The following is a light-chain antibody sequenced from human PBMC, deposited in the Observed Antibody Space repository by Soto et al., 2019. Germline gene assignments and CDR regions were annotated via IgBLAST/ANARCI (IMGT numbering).Light chain of an antibody. CDR2: EVT. Sequence: QSALTQPPSASGSPGQSVTISCTGTSSDVGGYKYVSWYQHHPGKAPKLMIYEVTKRPSGVPDRFSGSKSGNTASLTVSGLQAADEADYYCSSYAGSNNYVFGTGTQLTVL. J-gene: IGLJ1*01. V-gene: IGLV2-8*01. CDR3: SSYAGSNNYV. CDR1: SSDVGGYKY.